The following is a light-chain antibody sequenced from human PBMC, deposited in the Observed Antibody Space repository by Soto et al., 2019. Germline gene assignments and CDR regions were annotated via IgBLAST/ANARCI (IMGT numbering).Light chain of an antibody. CDR2: GNS. J-gene: IGLJ2*01. V-gene: IGLV1-40*01. CDR3: QSYDSSLNGVV. Sequence: QSVLTQPPSVSGAPGHRVTISCTGSSSNIGAGYDVHWYQQLPGTAPKLLIYGNSNRPSGVPDRFSGSKSGTSASLAITGLQAEDEADYYCQSYDSSLNGVVFGGGTKLTVL. CDR1: SSNIGAGYD.